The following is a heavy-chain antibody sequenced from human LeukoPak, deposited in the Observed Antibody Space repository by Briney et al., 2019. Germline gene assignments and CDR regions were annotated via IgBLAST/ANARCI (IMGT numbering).Heavy chain of an antibody. D-gene: IGHD4-17*01. CDR3: ARVLTTVTTADKYLDY. V-gene: IGHV1-2*02. J-gene: IGHJ4*02. CDR2: INPNSGGT. Sequence: ASVKVSCKASGYTFTGYYMHWVRQAPGQGLEWMGWINPNSGGTNYAQKFQGRVTMTRDTSISTAYMELSSLRAEDTAVYYCARVLTTVTTADKYLDYWGQGTLVTVSS. CDR1: GYTFTGYY.